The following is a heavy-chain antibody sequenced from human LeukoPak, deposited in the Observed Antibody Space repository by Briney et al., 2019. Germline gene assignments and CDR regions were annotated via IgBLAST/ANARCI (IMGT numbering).Heavy chain of an antibody. V-gene: IGHV4-34*01. D-gene: IGHD5-12*01. CDR2: INHSGST. CDR3: ARHVAFVARGYSGYDTLYYFDY. Sequence: SETLSLTCAVYGGSFSGYYWSWIRQPPGKGLEWIGEINHSGSTNYNPSLKSRVTISVDTSKNQFSLKLSSVTAADTAVYYCARHVAFVARGYSGYDTLYYFDYWGQGTLVTVSS. CDR1: GGSFSGYY. J-gene: IGHJ4*02.